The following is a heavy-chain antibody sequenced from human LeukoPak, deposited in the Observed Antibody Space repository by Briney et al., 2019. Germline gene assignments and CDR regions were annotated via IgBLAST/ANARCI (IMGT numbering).Heavy chain of an antibody. CDR3: ARARGVPSWFDP. CDR2: ISSSSSYI. Sequence: GGSLRLSCAASGFTFSSYSMNWVREAPGKGLEWVSSISSSSSYIYYADSVKGRFTISRDNAKNSLYLQMNSLRAEDTAVYYCARARGVPSWFDPWGQGTLVTVSS. D-gene: IGHD3-10*01. V-gene: IGHV3-21*01. CDR1: GFTFSSYS. J-gene: IGHJ5*02.